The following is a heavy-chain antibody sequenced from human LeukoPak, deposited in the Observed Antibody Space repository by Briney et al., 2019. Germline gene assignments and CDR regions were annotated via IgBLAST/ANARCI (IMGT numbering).Heavy chain of an antibody. CDR1: GGTFSSYA. CDR2: INPNSGGT. J-gene: IGHJ5*02. CDR3: ARRRSTEANNLLEPFDP. Sequence: ASVKVSCKASGGTFSSYAISWVRQAPGQGLEWMGWINPNSGGTNYAQKFQGRVTMTRDTSISTAYMELSRLRSDDTAVYYCARRRSTEANNLLEPFDPWGQGTLVTVSS. D-gene: IGHD3-3*01. V-gene: IGHV1-2*02.